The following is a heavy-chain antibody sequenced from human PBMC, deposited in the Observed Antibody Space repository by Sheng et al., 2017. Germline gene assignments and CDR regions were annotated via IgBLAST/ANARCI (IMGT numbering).Heavy chain of an antibody. CDR1: GFPMSSGFL. CDR3: VRDRSAMVIAATVNWFDP. J-gene: IGHJ5*02. D-gene: IGHD2-15*01. V-gene: IGHV4-38-2*02. Sequence: QVQLQESGPGILKPSETLSLTCTVSGFPMSSGFLWGWIRQPPGQGLEWIGSIDYSGTTDYKPSLKSRVTISLDRSKNQFSLRLTSVTAADTAMYYCVRDRSAMVIAATVNWFDPWGQGTLVTVSS. CDR2: IDYSGTT.